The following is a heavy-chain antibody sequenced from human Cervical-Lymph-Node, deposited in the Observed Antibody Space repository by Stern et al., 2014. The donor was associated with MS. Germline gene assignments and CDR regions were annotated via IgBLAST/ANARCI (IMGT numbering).Heavy chain of an antibody. CDR1: GYSFTAYF. D-gene: IGHD1-26*01. CDR3: ARDRGSHSDY. V-gene: IGHV1-2*02. CDR2: ISTDTGGA. J-gene: IGHJ4*02. Sequence: QVQLVESGAEVKKPGASVKVSCKASGYSFTAYFIHWVRQAPGQGLEWMGWISTDTGGANYAQRFQGRVTMTRDSSISTTYMELSRLRYDDTAVYYCARDRGSHSDYWGQGTLVTVSS.